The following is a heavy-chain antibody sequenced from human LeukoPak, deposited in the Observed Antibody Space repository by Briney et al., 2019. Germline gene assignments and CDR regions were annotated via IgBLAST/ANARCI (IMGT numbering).Heavy chain of an antibody. CDR3: ARDGLIAAAGSFSY. J-gene: IGHJ4*02. CDR1: GYTFTSYG. Sequence: ASVKVSCKASGYTFTSYGISWVRQAPGQGLEWMGWISAYNGNTNNAQKLQGRVTMTTDTSTSTAYMELRSLRSDDTAVYYCARDGLIAAAGSFSYWGQGTLVTVSS. V-gene: IGHV1-18*01. D-gene: IGHD6-13*01. CDR2: ISAYNGNT.